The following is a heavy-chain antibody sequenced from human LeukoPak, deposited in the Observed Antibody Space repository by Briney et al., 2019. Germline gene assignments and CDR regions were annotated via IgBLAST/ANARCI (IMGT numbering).Heavy chain of an antibody. J-gene: IGHJ5*01. Sequence: GGSRTLSCAPSGFTFSSYAMSWVRQPPERGLEWVSAIIGSGGSTYYADSGTGRSTISTDNSKNTLYMQMHRLRVEDTDVYYCAPRRNYGAPSNASRDNWFASWLQGTLAIVS. CDR1: GFTFSSYA. CDR3: APRRNYGAPSNASRDNWFAS. D-gene: IGHD4/OR15-4a*01. V-gene: IGHV3-23*01. CDR2: IIGSGGST.